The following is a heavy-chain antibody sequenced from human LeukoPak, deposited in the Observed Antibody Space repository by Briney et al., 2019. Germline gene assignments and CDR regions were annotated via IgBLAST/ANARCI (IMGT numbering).Heavy chain of an antibody. Sequence: PGRSLRLSCAASGFTFDDYAMHWVRQAPGKGLEWVSSISWNSGSIGYADSVKGRFTTSRDNAKNSLYLQMNSLRAEDTAFYYCAKGRAGCSSCYVDYWGQGTLVTVSS. CDR1: GFTFDDYA. J-gene: IGHJ4*02. CDR2: ISWNSGSI. V-gene: IGHV3-9*01. D-gene: IGHD2-2*01. CDR3: AKGRAGCSSCYVDY.